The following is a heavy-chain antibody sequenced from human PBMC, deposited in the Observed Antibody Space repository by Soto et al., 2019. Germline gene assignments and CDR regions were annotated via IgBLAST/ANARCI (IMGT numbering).Heavy chain of an antibody. CDR3: ARDYASSNYPFDY. D-gene: IGHD3-22*01. Sequence: SETLSLTCTVSGGSIRSDAYYWSWIRQHPGKGLEWIGYMYYSGRTYFNPSLKRRLTLSVDTSKNQFSLKLTSVTAADTAVYYCARDYASSNYPFDYWGQGTLVTVSS. CDR1: GGSIRSDAYY. CDR2: MYYSGRT. V-gene: IGHV4-31*03. J-gene: IGHJ4*02.